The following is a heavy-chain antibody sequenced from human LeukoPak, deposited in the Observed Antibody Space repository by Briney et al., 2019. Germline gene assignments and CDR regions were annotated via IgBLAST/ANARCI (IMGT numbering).Heavy chain of an antibody. Sequence: GSLRLSCAAPGFTLRSYAMSWVRQPPGKGLEWIGEIYHSGSTNYNPSLKSRVTISVDKSKSHFSLNLTSVTAADTAVYYCARTLIPASGRIDYWGQGTLVTVSS. D-gene: IGHD6-13*01. J-gene: IGHJ4*02. CDR3: ARTLIPASGRIDY. V-gene: IGHV4-4*02. CDR2: IYHSGST. CDR1: GFTLRSYAM.